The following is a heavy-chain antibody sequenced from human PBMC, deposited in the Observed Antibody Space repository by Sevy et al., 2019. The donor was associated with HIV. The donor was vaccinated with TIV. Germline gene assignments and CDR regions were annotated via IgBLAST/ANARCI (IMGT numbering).Heavy chain of an antibody. D-gene: IGHD2-15*01. J-gene: IGHJ4*02. Sequence: SETLSLTCSVSGGSISGDSWGWIRQPPTKELEWIGNMYYSGTTNYNPSLKSRVTISVDTSKNQFSLNLSSVTAADTAVYYCARGGGSFDYWGQGTLVTVSS. V-gene: IGHV4-59*01. CDR2: MYYSGTT. CDR3: ARGGGSFDY. CDR1: GGSISGDS.